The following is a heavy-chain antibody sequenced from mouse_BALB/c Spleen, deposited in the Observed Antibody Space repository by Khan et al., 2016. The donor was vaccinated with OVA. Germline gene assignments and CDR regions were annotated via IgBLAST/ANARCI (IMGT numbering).Heavy chain of an antibody. Sequence: QVQLQQSGPELVKPGASLKVSCKASGYTFTDYIIGWVKQSTRQGLEWIGDIFPGSDTPYYNEKFKDKATLTVDKSANTAYMQLSSLTYEDSAVDFCARGGYSAFAYWGLGTLVTVSA. CDR3: ARGGYSAFAY. J-gene: IGHJ3*01. V-gene: IGHV1-77*01. CDR2: IFPGSDTP. D-gene: IGHD2-14*01. CDR1: GYTFTDYI.